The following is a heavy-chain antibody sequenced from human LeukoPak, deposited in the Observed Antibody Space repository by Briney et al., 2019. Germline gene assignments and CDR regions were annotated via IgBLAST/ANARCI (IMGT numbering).Heavy chain of an antibody. CDR2: ISSSSSYI. CDR1: GFTFSSYS. CDR3: ARVAYLRGVTIYYMDV. J-gene: IGHJ6*03. V-gene: IGHV3-21*01. D-gene: IGHD3-10*01. Sequence: GGSLRLSCAASGFTFSSYSMNWVRQAPGKGLEWVSSISSSSSYIYYADSVKGRFTISRDNAKNSLYLQMNSLRAEDTAVYYCARVAYLRGVTIYYMDVWGKGTTVTVSS.